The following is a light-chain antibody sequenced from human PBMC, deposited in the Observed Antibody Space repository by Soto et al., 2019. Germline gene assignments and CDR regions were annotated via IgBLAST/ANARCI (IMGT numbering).Light chain of an antibody. CDR2: KAS. CDR1: QTITNW. J-gene: IGKJ2*01. V-gene: IGKV1-5*03. Sequence: DIQMTQSPSTLSASVGARVTITCRASQTITNWLAWYQQKPGRAPKLLIHKASTLESGVPSRFSGSGSGTDFTLTISSLHPDDFATYYCQQYNSYPYTFGQGTKLDIK. CDR3: QQYNSYPYT.